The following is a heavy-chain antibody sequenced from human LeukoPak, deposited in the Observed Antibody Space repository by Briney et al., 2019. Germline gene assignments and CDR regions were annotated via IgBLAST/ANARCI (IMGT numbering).Heavy chain of an antibody. D-gene: IGHD5-12*01. CDR3: ARDQGAVATSESAFDI. CDR2: IYYSGST. CDR1: GGSISSSSYY. V-gene: IGHV4-39*07. Sequence: SETLSLTCTVSGGSISSSSYYWGWIRQPPGKGLEWIGSIYYSGSTYYNPSLKSRVTISVDTSKNQFSLKLSSVTAADTAVYYCARDQGAVATSESAFDIWGQGTMVTVSS. J-gene: IGHJ3*02.